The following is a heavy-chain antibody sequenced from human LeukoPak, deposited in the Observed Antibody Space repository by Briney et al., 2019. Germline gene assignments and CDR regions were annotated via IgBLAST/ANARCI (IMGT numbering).Heavy chain of an antibody. V-gene: IGHV3-23*01. Sequence: SGGSLRLSCAASGFTFSTYAVSWVRQAPGKGLEWVSGISGSGGSTYYADSVKGRFTISRDNSKNTLYLQMNSLRAEDTAVYYCAKDRWDGYNWSPDYWGQGTLVTVSS. CDR3: AKDRWDGYNWSPDY. D-gene: IGHD5-24*01. J-gene: IGHJ4*02. CDR1: GFTFSTYA. CDR2: ISGSGGST.